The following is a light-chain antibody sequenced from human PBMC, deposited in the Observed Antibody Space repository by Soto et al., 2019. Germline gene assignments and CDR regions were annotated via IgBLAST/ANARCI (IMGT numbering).Light chain of an antibody. CDR1: RSLSSTS. V-gene: IGKV3-20*01. Sequence: EIVLTQSPGTLSLSPGERAAPSCRASRSLSSTSLAWYQQRPGQAPRLLIYDVSSRATGIPDRFSGSGSGTDFTLTINRLEPDDFAVYYCQQYGSSPRTFGQGTKVEIK. CDR2: DVS. J-gene: IGKJ1*01. CDR3: QQYGSSPRT.